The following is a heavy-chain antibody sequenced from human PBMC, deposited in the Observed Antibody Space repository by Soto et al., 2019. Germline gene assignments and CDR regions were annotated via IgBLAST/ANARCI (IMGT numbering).Heavy chain of an antibody. V-gene: IGHV3-30-3*01. Sequence: PGGSLRLSCAASGFTFSSYAMHWVRQAPGKGLEWVAVISYDGSNKYYADSVKGRFTISRDNSKNTLYLQMNSLRAEDTAVYYCARDNSYGYGLDYWGQGTLVTVSS. CDR2: ISYDGSNK. CDR3: ARDNSYGYGLDY. CDR1: GFTFSSYA. J-gene: IGHJ4*02. D-gene: IGHD5-18*01.